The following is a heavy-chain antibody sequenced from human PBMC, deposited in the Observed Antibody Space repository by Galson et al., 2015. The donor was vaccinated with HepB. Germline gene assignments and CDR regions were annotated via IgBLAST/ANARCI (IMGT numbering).Heavy chain of an antibody. CDR1: GYTFTGYY. V-gene: IGHV1-2*02. Sequence: SVKVSCKASGYTFTGYYMHWVRQAPGQGLEWMGWINPNSGGTNYAQKFQGRVTMTRDTSISTAYMELSRLRSDDTAVYYCARDLDLRGSPSGYFDYWGQGTLVTVSS. CDR3: ARDLDLRGSPSGYFDY. J-gene: IGHJ4*02. CDR2: INPNSGGT. D-gene: IGHD1-26*01.